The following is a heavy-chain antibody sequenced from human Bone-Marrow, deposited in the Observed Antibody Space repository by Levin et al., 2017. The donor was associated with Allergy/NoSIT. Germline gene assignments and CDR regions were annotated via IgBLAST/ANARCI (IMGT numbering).Heavy chain of an antibody. Sequence: QTGESLKISCAASGFTFNNYWMSWVRQAPGKGLEWVANIKQDGSEKYYVDSVKGRFTISRDNAKNSLYLQMGSLRAEDTAVYYCARGTGYLSRWYFDLWGRGTLVTVSS. CDR2: IKQDGSEK. CDR3: ARGTGYLSRWYFDL. D-gene: IGHD3/OR15-3a*01. J-gene: IGHJ2*01. CDR1: GFTFNNYW. V-gene: IGHV3-7*04.